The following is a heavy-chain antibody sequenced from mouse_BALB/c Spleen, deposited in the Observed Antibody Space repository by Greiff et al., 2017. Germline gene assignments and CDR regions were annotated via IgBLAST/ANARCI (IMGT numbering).Heavy chain of an antibody. CDR2: IWWDDDK. D-gene: IGHD1-1*01. V-gene: IGHV8-8*01. CDR3: ARMALITSAMDY. J-gene: IGHJ4*01. CDR1: GFSLSTSGMG. Sequence: QVTLKESGPGILQPSQTLSLTCSFSGFSLSTSGMGVGWIRQPSGKGLEWLAHIWWDDDKYYNTALKSGLTISKDTSKNQVFLKIASVDTADTATYYCARMALITSAMDYWGQGTSVTVSS.